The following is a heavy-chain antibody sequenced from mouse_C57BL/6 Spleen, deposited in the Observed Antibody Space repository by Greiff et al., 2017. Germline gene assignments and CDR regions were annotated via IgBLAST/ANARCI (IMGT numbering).Heavy chain of an antibody. V-gene: IGHV1-82*01. CDR1: GYAFSSSW. J-gene: IGHJ2*01. Sequence: VQLQQSGPELVKPGASVKISCKASGYAFSSSWMNWVKQRPGKGLEWIGRIYPGDGDTNYNGKFKGKATLTADKSSSTAYMQLSSLTSEDSAVYFCARYDDYDKYFDYWGQGTTLTVSS. D-gene: IGHD2-4*01. CDR3: ARYDDYDKYFDY. CDR2: IYPGDGDT.